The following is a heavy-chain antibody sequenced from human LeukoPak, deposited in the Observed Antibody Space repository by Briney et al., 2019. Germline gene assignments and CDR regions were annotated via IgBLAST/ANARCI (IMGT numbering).Heavy chain of an antibody. J-gene: IGHJ4*02. D-gene: IGHD3-22*01. CDR2: IYSGDST. CDR3: AKNRDLVRYFDY. CDR1: GFTVSSNY. V-gene: IGHV3-66*01. Sequence: AGGSLRLSCAASGFTVSSNYMSWVRQAPGKGLEWVSIIYSGDSTYYADSVKGRFTISRDNSKNTLYLQMNSLRAEDTAVYYCAKNRDLVRYFDYWGQGTLVTVSS.